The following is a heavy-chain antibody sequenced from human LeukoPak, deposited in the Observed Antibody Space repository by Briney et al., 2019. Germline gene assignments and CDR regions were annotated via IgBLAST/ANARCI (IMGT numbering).Heavy chain of an antibody. J-gene: IGHJ4*02. CDR3: PLWFGDLSHINYFDY. Sequence: GGSLRLSCAASGFTFSNYAMSWVRQAPGKGLEWVSAISGSGGTTFYADSVKGRFTISRDNSKNTLYLQMNSLRPEDTAVYYCPLWFGDLSHINYFDYWGQGTLVTVSS. CDR2: ISGSGGTT. CDR1: GFTFSNYA. V-gene: IGHV3-23*01. D-gene: IGHD3-10*01.